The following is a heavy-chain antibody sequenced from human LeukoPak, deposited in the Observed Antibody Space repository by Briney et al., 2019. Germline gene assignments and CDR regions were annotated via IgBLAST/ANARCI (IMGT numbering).Heavy chain of an antibody. J-gene: IGHJ4*02. CDR2: ISSSSSYI. Sequence: GGSLRLSCAASGFTFSSYSMNWVRQAPGKGLEWVSSISSSSSYIYYADSVKGRFTISRDNSKNTVSLQMNSLGAEDTAVYYCAKDMWRRDGYNPLGIFDYWGQGTLSPSP. CDR3: AKDMWRRDGYNPLGIFDY. D-gene: IGHD5-24*01. V-gene: IGHV3-21*04. CDR1: GFTFSSYS.